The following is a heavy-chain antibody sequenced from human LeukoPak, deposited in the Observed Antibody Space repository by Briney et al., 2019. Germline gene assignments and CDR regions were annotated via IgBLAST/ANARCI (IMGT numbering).Heavy chain of an antibody. CDR2: ISYDGSNK. V-gene: IGHV3-30-3*01. D-gene: IGHD4/OR15-4a*01. CDR1: GFTFSSYA. Sequence: GGSLRLSCAASGFTFSSYAMHWVRQAPGKGLEWVAVISYDGSNKYYADSVKGRFTISRDNSKNTLYLQMNSLRAEDTAVYCCARPPDDFGFDYWGQGTLVTVSS. CDR3: ARPPDDFGFDY. J-gene: IGHJ4*02.